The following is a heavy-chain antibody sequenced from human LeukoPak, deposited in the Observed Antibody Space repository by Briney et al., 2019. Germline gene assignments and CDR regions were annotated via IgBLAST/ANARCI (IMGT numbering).Heavy chain of an antibody. J-gene: IGHJ6*03. Sequence: SETLSLTCAVSGGSISSSNWWSWVRQPPGKGLEWIGEIYHSGSTNYNPSLKSRVTISVDTSKNQFSLKLSSVTAADTAVYYCARQGLLWFGEFPNMDVWGKGTTVTISS. CDR2: IYHSGST. CDR3: ARQGLLWFGEFPNMDV. V-gene: IGHV4-4*02. D-gene: IGHD3-10*01. CDR1: GGSISSSNW.